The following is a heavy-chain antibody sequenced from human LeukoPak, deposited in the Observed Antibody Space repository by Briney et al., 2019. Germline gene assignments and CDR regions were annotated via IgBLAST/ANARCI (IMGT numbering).Heavy chain of an antibody. D-gene: IGHD6-19*01. CDR2: ISAYNGNT. CDR1: GYTFTSYA. CDR3: AVIPGSSGWLDVQPQKDY. Sequence: GASVKVSCKASGYTFTSYAITWVRQAPGQGLEWMGWISAYNGNTNYAQKLQGRVTMTTDTSTSTAYMELRSLRSDDTAVYYCAVIPGSSGWLDVQPQKDYWGQGTLVTVSS. J-gene: IGHJ4*02. V-gene: IGHV1-18*01.